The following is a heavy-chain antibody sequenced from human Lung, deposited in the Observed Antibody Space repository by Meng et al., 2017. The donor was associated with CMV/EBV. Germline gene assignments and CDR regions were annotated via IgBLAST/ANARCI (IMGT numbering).Heavy chain of an antibody. Sequence: GEXXKISCAASGFTFSSYSMNWVRQAPGKGLEWVSSISSSSSYIYYADSVKGRFTISRDSSKNTVYLHINSLRGEDTAVYYCARAGDIVEVSDPLRQNYYYYGMDLXGQGXTVTVSS. V-gene: IGHV3-21*01. CDR1: GFTFSSYS. CDR2: ISSSSSYI. D-gene: IGHD2-15*01. J-gene: IGHJ6*02. CDR3: ARAGDIVEVSDPLRQNYYYYGMDL.